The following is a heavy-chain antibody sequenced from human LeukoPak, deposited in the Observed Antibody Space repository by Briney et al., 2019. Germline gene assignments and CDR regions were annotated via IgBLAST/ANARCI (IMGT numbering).Heavy chain of an antibody. D-gene: IGHD3-22*01. J-gene: IGHJ5*02. Sequence: ASVKVSFKASGYPFTSHDINWVRQATGQGLEWMGWMNPNSGNTGYAQKFQGRVTITRNTSISTAYMELSSLRSEDTAVYYCARGRYYDTPFDPWGQGTLVTVSS. V-gene: IGHV1-8*03. CDR2: MNPNSGNT. CDR3: ARGRYYDTPFDP. CDR1: GYPFTSHD.